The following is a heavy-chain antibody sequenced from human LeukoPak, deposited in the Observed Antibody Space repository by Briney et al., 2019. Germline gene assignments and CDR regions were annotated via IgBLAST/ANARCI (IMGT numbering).Heavy chain of an antibody. V-gene: IGHV3-23*01. CDR1: GFTFSSYA. J-gene: IGHJ4*02. D-gene: IGHD3-10*01. Sequence: TGGSLRLSCAASGFTFSSYAMSWVRQAPGKGLEWVSAISGSGGRTYYADSVKGRFTISRDNSKNTLYLQMNSLRAEDTAVYYCAKKVLTMVRGVPDYWGQGTLVTVSS. CDR2: ISGSGGRT. CDR3: AKKVLTMVRGVPDY.